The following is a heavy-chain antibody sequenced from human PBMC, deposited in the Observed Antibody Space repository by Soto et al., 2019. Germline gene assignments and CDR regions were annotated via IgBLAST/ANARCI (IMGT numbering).Heavy chain of an antibody. J-gene: IGHJ6*02. CDR1: GFTFSSYW. D-gene: IGHD2-15*01. Sequence: EVQLVESGGGLVQPGGSLRLSCAASGFTFSSYWMSWVRQAPGKGLEWVANIKQDGSERYNVNSVKGRFTISRDNAGNSLYLQMNSLRDEDTAVYYCAINIGGGSMDVWGQGTTVTVSS. CDR3: AINIGGGSMDV. V-gene: IGHV3-7*05. CDR2: IKQDGSER.